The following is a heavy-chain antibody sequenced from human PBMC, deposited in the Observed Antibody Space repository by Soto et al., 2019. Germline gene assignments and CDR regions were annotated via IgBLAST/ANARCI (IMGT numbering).Heavy chain of an antibody. D-gene: IGHD3-22*01. Sequence: SVKVSCKASGGTLSSYAISWVRQAPGQGLKWMGGIIPIFGTANYAQKFQGRVTITADESTSTAYMELSSLRSEDTAVYYCARHYYDSSFGSGNFDPWGQGTLVTVSS. CDR1: GGTLSSYA. CDR3: ARHYYDSSFGSGNFDP. V-gene: IGHV1-69*13. J-gene: IGHJ5*02. CDR2: IIPIFGTA.